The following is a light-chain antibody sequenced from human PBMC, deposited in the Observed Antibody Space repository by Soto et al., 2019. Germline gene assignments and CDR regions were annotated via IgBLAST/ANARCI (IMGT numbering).Light chain of an antibody. Sequence: IVLTQSPGTLSLSPGERATLSCRASQTVSSSYLAWYQQKPGQAPRLLIYGASSRATGIPDRFSGSGSGTDFTLTISRLEPEDFAVFYCQHHGSSLITFGQGTRLEIK. CDR1: QTVSSSY. J-gene: IGKJ5*01. CDR3: QHHGSSLIT. V-gene: IGKV3-20*01. CDR2: GAS.